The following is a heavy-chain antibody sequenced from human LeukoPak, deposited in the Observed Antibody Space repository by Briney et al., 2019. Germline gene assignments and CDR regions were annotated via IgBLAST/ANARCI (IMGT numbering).Heavy chain of an antibody. D-gene: IGHD3-3*01. J-gene: IGHJ4*02. V-gene: IGHV1-69*05. CDR2: IIPIFGTA. Sequence: ASVKVSCKASGGTFSSYAISWVQQAPGQGLEWMGGIIPIFGTANYAQKFQGRVTITTDESTSTAYMELSSLRSEDTAVYYCASHQRGFWSGYHKYWGQGTLVTVSS. CDR3: ASHQRGFWSGYHKY. CDR1: GGTFSSYA.